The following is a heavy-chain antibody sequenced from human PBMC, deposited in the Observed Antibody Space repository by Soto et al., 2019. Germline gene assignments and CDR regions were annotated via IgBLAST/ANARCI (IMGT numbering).Heavy chain of an antibody. D-gene: IGHD5-12*01. CDR1: GFTFSSYS. V-gene: IGHV3-21*01. Sequence: PGGSLRLSCAASGFTFSSYSMNWVRQAPGKGLEWVSSISSSSSYIYYADSVKGRFTISRDNAKNSLYLQMNSLRAEDTAVYYCASLLSEEMATINADYWGQGTLVTVSS. J-gene: IGHJ4*02. CDR3: ASLLSEEMATINADY. CDR2: ISSSSSYI.